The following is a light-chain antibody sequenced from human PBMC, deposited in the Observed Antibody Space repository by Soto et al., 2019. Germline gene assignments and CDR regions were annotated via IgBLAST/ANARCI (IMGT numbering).Light chain of an antibody. CDR3: QQSYSTPRT. J-gene: IGKJ1*01. CDR1: QSVLYSSNKKNY. Sequence: DIVMTQSPDSLAVSLGERATINCKSIQSVLYSSNKKNYLAWYQQKSGQSPKVLIYWASTRESGFPDRFSGSGSGTEFTLTVSSPQAEDAAVCYCQQSYSTPRTFGQGPKVEIK. V-gene: IGKV4-1*01. CDR2: WAS.